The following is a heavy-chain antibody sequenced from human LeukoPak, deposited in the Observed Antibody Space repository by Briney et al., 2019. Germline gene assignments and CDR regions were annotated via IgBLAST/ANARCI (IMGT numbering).Heavy chain of an antibody. CDR1: GGSMSSYY. V-gene: IGHV4-59*12. D-gene: IGHD3-16*01. CDR3: ARLGALHDAFDV. J-gene: IGHJ3*01. CDR2: IHYSGST. Sequence: SETLSLTCTVSGGSMSSYYWSWIRQPPGKGLEWIGNIHYSGSTKYNPSLKSRVTISVDTSKNQFSLRVTSLTAADTAVYYCARLGALHDAFDVWGQGTLVTVSS.